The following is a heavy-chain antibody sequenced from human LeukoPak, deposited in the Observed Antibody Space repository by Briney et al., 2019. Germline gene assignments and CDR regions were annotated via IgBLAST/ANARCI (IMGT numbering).Heavy chain of an antibody. J-gene: IGHJ3*02. Sequence: PGGSLRLSCAASGFTFSNYWMNWVRQAPGKGLEWVANIKEDGSEKYYVDSLKGRFTISRDNAKNSLYLQMNSLRAEGTAVYYCARDLQCGGDCHYDALDIWGQGTWVTVSS. V-gene: IGHV3-7*01. CDR1: GFTFSNYW. CDR2: IKEDGSEK. CDR3: ARDLQCGGDCHYDALDI. D-gene: IGHD2-21*02.